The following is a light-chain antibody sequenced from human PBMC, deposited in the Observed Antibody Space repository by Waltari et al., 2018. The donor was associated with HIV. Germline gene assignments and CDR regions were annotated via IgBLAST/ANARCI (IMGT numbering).Light chain of an antibody. J-gene: IGKJ1*01. CDR3: QQYFDTPT. V-gene: IGKV4-1*01. CDR1: QSVLYDFKNENY. Sequence: IVMTQSPDSLAVSLGERATINCRSSQSVLYDFKNENYLSWYQQKPGQPPKLLLYWASTRESVVPDRFSGSGSGTDFTLTISSLQAEDVAVYYCQQYFDTPTFGQGTKVEIK. CDR2: WAS.